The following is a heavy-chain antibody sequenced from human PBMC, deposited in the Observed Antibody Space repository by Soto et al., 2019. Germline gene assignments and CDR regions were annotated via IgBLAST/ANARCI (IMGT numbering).Heavy chain of an antibody. CDR2: IRHDGSM. V-gene: IGHV3-48*02. CDR3: ARDRDYAFDY. D-gene: IGHD2-2*01. Sequence: EVQVVESGGGLVQPGGSLRLSCTATGFTFNTYSMNWVRQAPGKGLEWISYIRHDGSMYYADSVKSRFTISRDNAKNSLYLQLNSLRDEDTAVYYCARDRDYAFDYWGQGTLVTVSS. J-gene: IGHJ4*02. CDR1: GFTFNTYS.